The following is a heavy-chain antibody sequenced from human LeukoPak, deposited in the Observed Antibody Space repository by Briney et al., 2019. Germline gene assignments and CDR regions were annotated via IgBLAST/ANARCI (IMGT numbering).Heavy chain of an antibody. D-gene: IGHD3-22*01. CDR1: GGSISSYY. V-gene: IGHV4-59*01. J-gene: IGHJ5*02. CDR2: IYYSGST. CDR3: ARGDSSGYYSWFDP. Sequence: SETLSLTCTVSGGSISSYYWSWIRQPAGKGLEWIGYIYYSGSTNYNPSLKSRVTISVDTSKNQFSLKLSSVSAADTAMYYCARGDSSGYYSWFDPWGQGTLVTVSS.